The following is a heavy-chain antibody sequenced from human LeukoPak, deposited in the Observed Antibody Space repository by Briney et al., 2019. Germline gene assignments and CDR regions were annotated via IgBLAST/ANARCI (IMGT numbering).Heavy chain of an antibody. V-gene: IGHV6-1*01. CDR1: VLGIAVSNGA. J-gene: IGHJ4*02. D-gene: IGHD5-24*01. Sequence: SQTLSLTFVVCVLGIAVSNGAWNWIRQSPSRGLEWLGRTYYRSKLYYAYAVSVKSRITINPDTSKNQFSLQLTSVTPDQTAVSISANKSNYTDHPGCNPRYLDSWGQGALVSVSS. CDR3: ANKSNYTDHPGCNPRYLDS. CDR2: TYYRSKLYY.